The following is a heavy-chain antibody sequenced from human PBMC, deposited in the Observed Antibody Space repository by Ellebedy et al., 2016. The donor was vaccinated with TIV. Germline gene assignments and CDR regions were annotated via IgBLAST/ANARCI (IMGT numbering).Heavy chain of an antibody. CDR3: ARHVGFTMVRGVVNGMDV. V-gene: IGHV4-34*01. J-gene: IGHJ6*02. CDR1: GEFLSGYY. D-gene: IGHD3-10*01. Sequence: LETLSLTCTVYGEFLSGYYWTWIRQPPGKGLEWIGEINHSGSTNYNPSLKSRLSISVDTSKNQFSLRLTSVTAADTAVYYCARHVGFTMVRGVVNGMDVWGQGTTVTVSS. CDR2: INHSGST.